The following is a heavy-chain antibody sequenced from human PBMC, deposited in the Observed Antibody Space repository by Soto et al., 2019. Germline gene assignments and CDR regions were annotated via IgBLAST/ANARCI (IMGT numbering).Heavy chain of an antibody. CDR1: GFTFSDSA. J-gene: IGHJ4*02. D-gene: IGHD3-3*01. CDR3: SSDLEYYFDY. Sequence: GGSLRLSCAASGFTFSDSAMHWVRQASGKGLEWVGRIKSKTDGGTTDYAAPVKGRFTISRDDSKNTLYLHMNSLKTEDTAVYYCSSDLEYYFDYWGQGTLVTVSS. V-gene: IGHV3-15*07. CDR2: IKSKTDGGTT.